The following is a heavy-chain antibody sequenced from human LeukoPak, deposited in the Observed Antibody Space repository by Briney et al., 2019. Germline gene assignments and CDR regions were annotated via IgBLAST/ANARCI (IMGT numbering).Heavy chain of an antibody. V-gene: IGHV3-23*01. CDR2: ISGSGGST. J-gene: IGHJ4*02. D-gene: IGHD5-12*01. Sequence: GGPLTLPCAASGFTFSSYAMSWVRQAPGKGQEWVSAISGSGGSTYYADSVKGRFTISRDNSKNTLYLQMNSLRAEDTAAYYCAKVPRGYSGYDYRGHHDYWGQGTLVTVSS. CDR1: GFTFSSYA. CDR3: AKVPRGYSGYDYRGHHDY.